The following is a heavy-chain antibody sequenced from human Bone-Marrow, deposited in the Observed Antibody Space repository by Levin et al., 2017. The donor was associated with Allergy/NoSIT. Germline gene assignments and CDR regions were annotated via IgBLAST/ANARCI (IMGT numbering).Heavy chain of an antibody. D-gene: IGHD3-10*01. J-gene: IGHJ5*02. CDR1: GGSISSSSYY. V-gene: IGHV4-39*07. CDR3: ARGLLWFGLKLNWFDP. Sequence: SETLSLTCTVSGGSISSSSYYWGWIRQPPGKGLEWIGSIYYSGSTYYNPSLKSRVTISVDTSKNQFSLKLSSVTAADTAVYYCARGLLWFGLKLNWFDPWGQGTLVTVSS. CDR2: IYYSGST.